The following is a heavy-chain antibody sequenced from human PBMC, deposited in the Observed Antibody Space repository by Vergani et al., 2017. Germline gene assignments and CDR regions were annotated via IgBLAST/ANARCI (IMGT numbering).Heavy chain of an antibody. CDR3: ARSNDYYGDYDH. V-gene: IGHV3-48*01. CDR2: ISSSSRTI. D-gene: IGHD4-17*01. CDR1: GITFENAW. Sequence: EVQVVESGGGLIKPGGSLRLSCVVSGITFENAWINWVRQAPGKGLEWVSYISSSSRTIFYADSVKGRFTISRDNARNSLYLHMNSLRAEDTAVYYCARSNDYYGDYDHWGQGTLVTVSS. J-gene: IGHJ5*02.